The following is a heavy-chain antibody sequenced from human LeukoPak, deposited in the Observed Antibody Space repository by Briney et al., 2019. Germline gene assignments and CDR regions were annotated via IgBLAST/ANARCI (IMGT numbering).Heavy chain of an antibody. CDR2: IIPILGIA. V-gene: IGHV1-69*04. CDR3: AARRGGGYYYYGMDV. J-gene: IGHJ6*02. CDR1: GGTFSSYA. D-gene: IGHD5-24*01. Sequence: GSSVKVSCKASGGTFSSYAISWVRQAPGQGLEWMGRIIPILGIANYAQKFQGRVTITADKSTSTAYMELSSLRSEDTAVYYCAARRGGGYYYYGMDVWGQGTTVTVS.